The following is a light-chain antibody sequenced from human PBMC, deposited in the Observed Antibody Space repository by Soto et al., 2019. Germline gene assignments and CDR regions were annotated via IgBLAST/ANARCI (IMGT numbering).Light chain of an antibody. CDR3: MQGTHWPIT. CDR1: QSLVHSDGIAY. CDR2: KVY. J-gene: IGKJ5*01. Sequence: DVVMTQSPLSLPVTLGQPASISCSSNQSLVHSDGIAYFSWFQQRPGRSQRRLIYKVYNRDSGVQARFSGSGSGTDFALKIRRVEAEDAGVYYCMQGTHWPITVGQGTRLEIK. V-gene: IGKV2-30*02.